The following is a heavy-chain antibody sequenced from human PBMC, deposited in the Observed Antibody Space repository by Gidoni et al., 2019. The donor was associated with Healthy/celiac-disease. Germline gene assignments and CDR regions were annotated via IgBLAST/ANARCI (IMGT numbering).Heavy chain of an antibody. CDR1: GFTFRSYA. Sequence: EVQLVESGGGLVQPGGSLRPSCAAAGFTFRSYAMSWVRQAPGKGLEWFSSISVSGGSTYYADSVKGRFTIARDNSKNTLFLQMNSLRAEYTAVYYCARIFTYYYDSSGYLDAFDICGQGTMVTVSS. V-gene: IGHV3-23*04. CDR3: ARIFTYYYDSSGYLDAFDI. D-gene: IGHD3-22*01. J-gene: IGHJ3*02. CDR2: ISVSGGST.